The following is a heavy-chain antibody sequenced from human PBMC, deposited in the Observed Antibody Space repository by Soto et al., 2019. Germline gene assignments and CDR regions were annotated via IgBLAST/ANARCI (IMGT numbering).Heavy chain of an antibody. D-gene: IGHD1-26*01. V-gene: IGHV3-21*01. Sequence: SLRLSCSASVFTFSSYSMNWGRQAPGKGLEWVSSISSSSSYIYYADSVKGRFTISRDNAKNSLYLQMNSLRAEDTAVYYCARDLGGAFDYWGQGTLVTVSS. J-gene: IGHJ4*02. CDR2: ISSSSSYI. CDR3: ARDLGGAFDY. CDR1: VFTFSSYS.